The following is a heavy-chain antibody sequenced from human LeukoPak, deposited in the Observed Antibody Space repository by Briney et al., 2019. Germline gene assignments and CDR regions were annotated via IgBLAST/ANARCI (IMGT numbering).Heavy chain of an antibody. D-gene: IGHD2/OR15-2a*01. CDR2: INTDGSST. CDR3: ARARIGDAFDI. CDR1: GFTLSSYW. J-gene: IGHJ3*02. V-gene: IGHV3-74*01. Sequence: GGSLRLSWAASGFTLSSYWMDWVRHAGGKGRVWVSRINTDGSSTSYAASVQGRFTISRDNAKNTLYLQMNSLRAEDTAVYYCARARIGDAFDIWGQGTMVTVSS.